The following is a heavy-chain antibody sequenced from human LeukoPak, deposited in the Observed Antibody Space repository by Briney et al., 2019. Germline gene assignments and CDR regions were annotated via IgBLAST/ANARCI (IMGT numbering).Heavy chain of an antibody. Sequence: ASVKVSCKASGYTFTNYYIHWIRQAPGQGLEWMGIINPIGGSTSYAQKFQGRVTMTRDTSTSTVYMELSSLRSEDTAVYYCARDWRVRYDGYYYGMDVWGQGTTVTVSS. CDR1: GYTFTNYY. J-gene: IGHJ6*02. CDR3: ARDWRVRYDGYYYGMDV. V-gene: IGHV1-46*01. CDR2: INPIGGST. D-gene: IGHD3-3*01.